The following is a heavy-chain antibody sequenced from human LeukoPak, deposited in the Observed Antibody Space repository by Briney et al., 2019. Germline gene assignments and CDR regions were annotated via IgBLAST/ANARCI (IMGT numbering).Heavy chain of an antibody. V-gene: IGHV3-21*01. D-gene: IGHD2-8*01. J-gene: IGHJ6*03. Sequence: GGSLRLSCAASGFTFSSYSMNWVRQAPGKGLEWVSSISSSSSYIYYADSVKGRFTISRDNAKNSLYLQMNSLRAEDTAVYYCARDCTNGVCYYYYYYMDVWGKGTTVTVSS. CDR1: GFTFSSYS. CDR3: ARDCTNGVCYYYYYYMDV. CDR2: ISSSSSYI.